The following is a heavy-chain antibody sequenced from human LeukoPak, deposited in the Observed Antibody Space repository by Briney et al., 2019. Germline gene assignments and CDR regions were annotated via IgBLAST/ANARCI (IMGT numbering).Heavy chain of an antibody. CDR1: GGSVSSGDYS. CDR2: VSHSGST. Sequence: SETLSLTCAVSGGSVSSGDYSWSWIRQPPGEGLEWIGYVSHSGSTYYNPSLKSRVTISVDSSKNQFSLNLSSVTAADTAVYYCARVPRKDSSGYYWFDYWGQGTLVTVSP. J-gene: IGHJ4*02. D-gene: IGHD3-22*01. V-gene: IGHV4-30-2*01. CDR3: ARVPRKDSSGYYWFDY.